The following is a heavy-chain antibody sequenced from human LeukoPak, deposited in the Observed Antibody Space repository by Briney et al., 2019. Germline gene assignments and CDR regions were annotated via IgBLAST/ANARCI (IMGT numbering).Heavy chain of an antibody. CDR3: APGGIPPNYYYGMDV. Sequence: GGSLRLSCAASGFTFSSSWMHWVRQAPGKGLVWVSRINSDGSTTNYADSVKGRFIISRDNAKNSLYLQMNSLRAEDTAVYYCAPGGIPPNYYYGMDVWGQGTTVTVSS. J-gene: IGHJ6*02. CDR2: INSDGSTT. CDR1: GFTFSSSW. V-gene: IGHV3-74*01. D-gene: IGHD1-14*01.